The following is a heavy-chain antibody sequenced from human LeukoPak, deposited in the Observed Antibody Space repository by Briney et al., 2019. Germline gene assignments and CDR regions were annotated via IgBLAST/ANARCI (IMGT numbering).Heavy chain of an antibody. Sequence: VQPGGSLRLSCAASGFTFSTYWMSWVRQAPGKGLEWVANIKQAGSEKYYVDSVKGRFTISRDNAKNSLFLQVNSLRAEDTAVYYCARVRCSSNSCFPDYWGQGTLVTVSS. CDR3: ARVRCSSNSCFPDY. D-gene: IGHD2-2*01. CDR1: GFTFSTYW. V-gene: IGHV3-7*01. CDR2: IKQAGSEK. J-gene: IGHJ4*02.